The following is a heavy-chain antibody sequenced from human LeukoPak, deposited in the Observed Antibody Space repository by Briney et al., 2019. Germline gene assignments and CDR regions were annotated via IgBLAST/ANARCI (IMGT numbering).Heavy chain of an antibody. CDR3: ARDPRHGLGSYDY. CDR1: GGTFGSYA. V-gene: IGHV1-69*01. J-gene: IGHJ4*02. CDR2: IIPIFGTA. D-gene: IGHD3-10*01. Sequence: SSVKVSCKASGGTFGSYAISWVRQAPGQGLEWMGGIIPIFGTANYAQKFQGGVTITADESTSTAYMELSSLRSEDTAVYYCARDPRHGLGSYDYWGQGTLVTVSS.